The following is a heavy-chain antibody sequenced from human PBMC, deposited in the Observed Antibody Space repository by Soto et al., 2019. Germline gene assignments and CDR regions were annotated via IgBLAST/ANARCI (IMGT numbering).Heavy chain of an antibody. J-gene: IGHJ6*02. V-gene: IGHV3-7*05. D-gene: IGHD3-3*01. CDR3: ARVFPRNYDFWSGYYTKDVTDMDV. CDR2: IKQDGSEK. Sequence: GGSLRLSCAASGFTFSSYWMSWVRQAPGKGLEWVANIKQDGSEKYYVDSVKGRFTISRDNAKNSLYLQMNSLRAEDTAVYYCARVFPRNYDFWSGYYTKDVTDMDVWGQGTTVTVSS. CDR1: GFTFSSYW.